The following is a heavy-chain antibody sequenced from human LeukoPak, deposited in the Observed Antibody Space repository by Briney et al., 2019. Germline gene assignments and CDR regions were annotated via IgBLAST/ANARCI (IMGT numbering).Heavy chain of an antibody. V-gene: IGHV3-7*01. D-gene: IGHD5-18*01. Sequence: PGGSLRLSCAASGFTFSDYYMSWVRQAPGKGLEWVANIKQDGSEKYYVDSVKGRFTISRDNAKNSLYLQMNSLRAEDTAVYYCARGLWLASYFDYWGQGTLVTVSS. J-gene: IGHJ4*02. CDR2: IKQDGSEK. CDR1: GFTFSDYY. CDR3: ARGLWLASYFDY.